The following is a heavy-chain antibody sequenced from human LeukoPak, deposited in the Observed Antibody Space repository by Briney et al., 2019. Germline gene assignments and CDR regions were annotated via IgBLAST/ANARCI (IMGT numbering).Heavy chain of an antibody. CDR2: IYYSGST. J-gene: IGHJ4*02. D-gene: IGHD3-10*01. CDR1: GGSISSYY. V-gene: IGHV4-59*01. CDR3: ARLRGAYGSGTAYYFDY. Sequence: SETLSLTCTVSGGSISSYYWSWIRQPPGKGLEWIGYIYYSGSTNYNPSLKSRVTISVDMSRNQFSLKVYSMTAADTAVYYCARLRGAYGSGTAYYFDYWGQGTQVTVSS.